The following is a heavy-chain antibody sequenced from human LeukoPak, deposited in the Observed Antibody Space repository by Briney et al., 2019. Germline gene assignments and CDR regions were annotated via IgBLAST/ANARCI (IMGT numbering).Heavy chain of an antibody. J-gene: IGHJ4*02. CDR2: ISSNGGST. V-gene: IGHV3-64*01. Sequence: GGSLRLSCAASGFTFSSYAMHWVRQAPGKGLEYVSAISSNGGSTYYANSVKGRFTISRDNSKNTLYLQMGSLRAEDMAVYYCARGKDFRYFDYWGQGTLVTVSS. CDR1: GFTFSSYA. CDR3: ARGKDFRYFDY. D-gene: IGHD2/OR15-2a*01.